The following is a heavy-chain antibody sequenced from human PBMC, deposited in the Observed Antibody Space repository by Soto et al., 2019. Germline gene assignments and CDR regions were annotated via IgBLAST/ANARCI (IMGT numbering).Heavy chain of an antibody. Sequence: QVQLVQSGAEVKKPGASVKVSCKASGYTFTSYAMHWVRQAPGQRLEWMGWINAGNGNTKYSQKFQGRVTITRDTSASTAYMELSSLRSEDTAVYYCARDRYGDYYYGMDVWGQGTTVTVSS. CDR1: GYTFTSYA. J-gene: IGHJ6*02. D-gene: IGHD4-17*01. CDR2: INAGNGNT. CDR3: ARDRYGDYYYGMDV. V-gene: IGHV1-3*01.